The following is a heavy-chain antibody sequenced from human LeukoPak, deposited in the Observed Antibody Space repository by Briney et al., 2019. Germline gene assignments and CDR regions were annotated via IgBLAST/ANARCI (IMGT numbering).Heavy chain of an antibody. D-gene: IGHD3-3*02. CDR2: INPNIGGT. Sequence: ASVKVSCKASGYTFTGYYVHWLRQAPGQGLTWMGWINPNIGGTDYAQQYQGRVTLTRDTSISTAYMELSSLTSDDSAVYYCARAFFNSGFDYWGQGTLVTVSS. V-gene: IGHV1-2*02. J-gene: IGHJ4*02. CDR3: ARAFFNSGFDY. CDR1: GYTFTGYY.